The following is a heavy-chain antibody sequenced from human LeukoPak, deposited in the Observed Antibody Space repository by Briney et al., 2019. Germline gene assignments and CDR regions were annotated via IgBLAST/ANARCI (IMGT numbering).Heavy chain of an antibody. CDR1: GGSISSGGYS. CDR3: ARDLVDYYGSGSVFYGMDV. V-gene: IGHV4-30-2*01. Sequence: SETLSLTCAVSGGSISSGGYSWSWIRQPPGKGLEWIGYIYHSGSTYYNPSLKSRDTISVDRSKNQFSLKLSSVTAADTAVYYCARDLVDYYGSGSVFYGMDVWGKGTTVTVSS. J-gene: IGHJ6*04. CDR2: IYHSGST. D-gene: IGHD3-10*01.